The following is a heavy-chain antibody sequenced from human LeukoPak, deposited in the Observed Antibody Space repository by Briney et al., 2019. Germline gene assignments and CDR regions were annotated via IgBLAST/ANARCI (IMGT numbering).Heavy chain of an antibody. Sequence: GGSLRLSCEASGFTFTTYSMTWVRQAPGKGLEWVSIISGSGDSTHYADSVKGRFTISRDNSKNTLHLLMDNLRVEDTAIYYCARTGNSRFDYWGQGTLVTVSS. CDR2: ISGSGDST. CDR3: ARTGNSRFDY. D-gene: IGHD1-7*01. CDR1: GFTFTTYS. J-gene: IGHJ4*02. V-gene: IGHV3-23*01.